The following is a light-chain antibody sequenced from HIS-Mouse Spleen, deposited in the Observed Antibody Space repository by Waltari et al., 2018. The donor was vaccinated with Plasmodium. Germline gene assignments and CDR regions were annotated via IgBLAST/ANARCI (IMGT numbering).Light chain of an antibody. V-gene: IGLV2-14*03. CDR1: SRYVGRYNY. J-gene: IGLJ1*01. CDR3: SSYTSSSTLNYV. Sequence: QSALTQPASVSGSPGQSNTISYTGTSRYVGRYNYFSWYQQHQGKAPKIMIYEVSNRPSGVSNRFSGSKSGNTASLTISGLQAEDEADYYCSSYTSSSTLNYVFGTGTKVTVL. CDR2: EVS.